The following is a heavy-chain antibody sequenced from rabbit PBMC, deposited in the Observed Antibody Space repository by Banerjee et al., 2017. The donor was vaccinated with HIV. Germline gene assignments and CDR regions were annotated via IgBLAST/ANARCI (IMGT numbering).Heavy chain of an antibody. J-gene: IGHJ4*01. CDR3: ARCPYGGGVDYGDASL. D-gene: IGHD2-1*01. V-gene: IGHV1S45*01. Sequence: QEQLEESGGDLVKPGASLTLTCTASGFSFNSSYYMCWVRQAPGKGLEWIGCINTGDDNTFYASWAKGRFTMSKTSTTVTLQMTSLTAADTATYFCARCPYGGGVDYGDASLWGPGTLVTVS. CDR1: GFSFNSSYY. CDR2: INTGDDNT.